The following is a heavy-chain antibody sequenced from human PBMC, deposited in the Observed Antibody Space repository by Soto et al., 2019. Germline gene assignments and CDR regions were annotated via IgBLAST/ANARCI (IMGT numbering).Heavy chain of an antibody. J-gene: IGHJ4*02. V-gene: IGHV1-18*01. CDR3: ARENVLSYVDTAMVDYFDY. CDR1: VYTLTSDD. CDR2: ISGYNGDT. D-gene: IGHD5-18*01. Sequence: AALKVSCKASVYTLTSDDISWVRQAHGQGPEWMGWISGYNGDTHYAQKFQGRVTMTTDTSTSTAYMELRSLRSDDTAMYYCARENVLSYVDTAMVDYFDYWGQGTPVTAP.